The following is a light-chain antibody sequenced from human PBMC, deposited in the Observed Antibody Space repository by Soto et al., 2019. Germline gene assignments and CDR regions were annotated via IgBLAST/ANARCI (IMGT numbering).Light chain of an antibody. CDR3: AARDDTLNGAV. CDR2: RNN. CDR1: SSNIGSNF. J-gene: IGLJ3*02. Sequence: QSVLTQPPSTSGTPGQRVTISCSGSSSNIGSNFVYWYQQFPGTAPKLLIYRNNQRPSGVPDRFSGSKSGTSASLAISGLRSEDEADYYCAARDDTLNGAVFGGGTKVTVL. V-gene: IGLV1-47*01.